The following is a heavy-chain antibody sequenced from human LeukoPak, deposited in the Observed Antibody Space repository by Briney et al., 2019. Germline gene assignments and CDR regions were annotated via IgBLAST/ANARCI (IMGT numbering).Heavy chain of an antibody. Sequence: GGSLRLSCAASGFTFSSYAMHWVRQAPGKGLEWVAVISYDGSNEYYADSVKGRFTISRDNSKNTLYLQMNSLRAEDTAVYYCARPTLGDVDAFDIWGQGTMVTVSS. CDR1: GFTFSSYA. CDR2: ISYDGSNE. D-gene: IGHD3-16*01. CDR3: ARPTLGDVDAFDI. V-gene: IGHV3-30*04. J-gene: IGHJ3*02.